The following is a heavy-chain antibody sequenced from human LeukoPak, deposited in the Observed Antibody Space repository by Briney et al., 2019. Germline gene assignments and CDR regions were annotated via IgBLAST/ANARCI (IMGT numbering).Heavy chain of an antibody. Sequence: ASVKVSCKASGYTFTSYDINWVRQATGQGLEWMGWMNPNSGNTGYARKFQGRVTMTRNTSISTAYMELSSLRSEDTAVYYCARRRQQLVGNWFDPWGQGTLVTVSS. J-gene: IGHJ5*02. CDR2: MNPNSGNT. CDR3: ARRRQQLVGNWFDP. D-gene: IGHD6-13*01. CDR1: GYTFTSYD. V-gene: IGHV1-8*01.